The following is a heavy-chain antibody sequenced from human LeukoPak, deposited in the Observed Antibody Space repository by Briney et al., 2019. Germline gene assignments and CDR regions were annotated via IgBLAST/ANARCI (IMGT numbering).Heavy chain of an antibody. D-gene: IGHD6-19*01. V-gene: IGHV4-31*03. Sequence: PSQTLSLTCTVSGGSISSGGYYWSWIRQHPGKGLEWIGYIYYSGSTYYNPSLKSRVTISVDTSKNQFSLKLTSVTAADTAVYYCARITDLSVATDYWGQGTLVTVSS. J-gene: IGHJ4*02. CDR2: IYYSGST. CDR1: GGSISSGGYY. CDR3: ARITDLSVATDY.